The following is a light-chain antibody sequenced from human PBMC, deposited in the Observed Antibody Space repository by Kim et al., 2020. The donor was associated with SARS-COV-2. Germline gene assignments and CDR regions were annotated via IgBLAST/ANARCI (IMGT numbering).Light chain of an antibody. V-gene: IGKV3-20*01. CDR3: QQYGSPPGT. Sequence: LSPGERATLSCRASQSVSSSYLSWYQQKPGQAPRLLIYGASSRATGIPDRFSGSGSGTDFTLTISRLEPEDFAVYYCQQYGSPPGTFGQGTKLEIK. J-gene: IGKJ2*01. CDR2: GAS. CDR1: QSVSSSY.